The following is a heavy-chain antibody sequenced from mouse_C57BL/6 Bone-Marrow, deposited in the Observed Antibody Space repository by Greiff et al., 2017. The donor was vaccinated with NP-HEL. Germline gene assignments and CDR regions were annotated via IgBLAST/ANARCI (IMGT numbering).Heavy chain of an antibody. J-gene: IGHJ1*03. D-gene: IGHD1-1*01. Sequence: QVQLQQSGAELVRPGTSVKLSCKASGYTFTSYWMHWVKQRPGQGLEWIGVIDPSDSYTNYNQKFKGKATLTVDTSSSTAYMQLSSLTSEDSAVYYCVYYYGSSYGYFDVWGTGTTVTVSS. CDR2: IDPSDSYT. CDR3: VYYYGSSYGYFDV. V-gene: IGHV1-59*01. CDR1: GYTFTSYW.